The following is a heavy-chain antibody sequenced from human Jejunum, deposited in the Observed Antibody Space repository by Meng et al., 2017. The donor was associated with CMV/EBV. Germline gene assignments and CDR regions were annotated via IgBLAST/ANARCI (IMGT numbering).Heavy chain of an antibody. Sequence: FIFSNAWMHWVRQAPGKGLGWVSRINGDGGGITYADSVKGRLTITRENAKNTLWLQMNTLRTEDTAVYYCASRVGVVGATHGAFDIWGPGTMVTVSS. CDR3: ASRVGVVGATHGAFDI. D-gene: IGHD1-26*01. CDR1: FIFSNAW. J-gene: IGHJ3*02. CDR2: INGDGGGI. V-gene: IGHV3-74*01.